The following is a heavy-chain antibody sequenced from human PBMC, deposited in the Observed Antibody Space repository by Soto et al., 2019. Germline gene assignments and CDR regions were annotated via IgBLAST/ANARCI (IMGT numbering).Heavy chain of an antibody. Sequence: ASETLSLTCTVSGGSISSYYWSWIRQPPGKGLEWIGYIYYSGSTNYNPSLKSRVTISVDTSKNQFSLKLSSVTAADTAVYYCARELERVFDYWGQGTLVTVSS. D-gene: IGHD1-1*01. CDR1: GGSISSYY. V-gene: IGHV4-59*12. CDR3: ARELERVFDY. J-gene: IGHJ4*02. CDR2: IYYSGST.